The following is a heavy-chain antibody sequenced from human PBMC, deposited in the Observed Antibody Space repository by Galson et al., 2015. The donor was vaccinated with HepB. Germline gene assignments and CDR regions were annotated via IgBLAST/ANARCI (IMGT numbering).Heavy chain of an antibody. CDR2: ISSSSSYT. V-gene: IGHV3-11*06. Sequence: SLRLSCAASGFTFSDYYMSWIRQTPGKGLEWVSYISSSSSYTNYADSVKGRFTISRDNAKNSLYLQMNSLRAEDTAVYYCARDVKYSSGWYDYWGQGTLVTVSS. CDR3: ARDVKYSSGWYDY. J-gene: IGHJ4*02. CDR1: GFTFSDYY. D-gene: IGHD6-19*01.